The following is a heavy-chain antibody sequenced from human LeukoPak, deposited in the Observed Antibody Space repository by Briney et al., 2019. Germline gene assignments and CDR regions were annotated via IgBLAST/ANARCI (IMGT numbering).Heavy chain of an antibody. D-gene: IGHD6-19*01. CDR3: AKTAVANGGDY. V-gene: IGHV3-23*01. J-gene: IGHJ4*02. CDR2: ISGSGGST. Sequence: GGSLRLSCVASGFTLSSYVMSRVRQAPGKGLEWVSAISGSGGSTYYADSVKGRFTISRDNSKNTLYLQMNSLRAEDTAVYYCAKTAVANGGDYWGQGTLVTVSS. CDR1: GFTLSSYV.